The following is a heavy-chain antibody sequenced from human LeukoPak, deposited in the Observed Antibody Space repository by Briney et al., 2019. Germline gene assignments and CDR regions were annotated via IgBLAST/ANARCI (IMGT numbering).Heavy chain of an antibody. CDR2: IYYSGST. J-gene: IGHJ3*02. CDR1: GGSISSYY. CDR3: ARLNSGYYYDSSGYPHDAFDI. V-gene: IGHV4-59*08. D-gene: IGHD3-22*01. Sequence: PSETLSLTCTVSGGSISSYYWSWIRQPPGKGLEWIGYIYYSGSTNYNPSLKSRVTIPVDTSKNQFSLKLSSVTAADTAVYYCARLNSGYYYDSSGYPHDAFDIWGQGTMVTVSS.